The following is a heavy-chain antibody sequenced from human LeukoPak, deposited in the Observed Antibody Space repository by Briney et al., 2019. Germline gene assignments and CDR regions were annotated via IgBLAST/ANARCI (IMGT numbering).Heavy chain of an antibody. Sequence: GGPLRLSCATSGFTFSNYAVSWVRQAPGKGLEGVSSISGSGDTTYYADSVKGRFTISRDNSKNTLYLQMNSLRAEDTAVYYCAKDPYRASSGLVDYWGQGTLVTVSS. CDR1: GFTFSNYA. CDR3: AKDPYRASSGLVDY. J-gene: IGHJ4*02. D-gene: IGHD5-12*01. V-gene: IGHV3-23*01. CDR2: ISGSGDTT.